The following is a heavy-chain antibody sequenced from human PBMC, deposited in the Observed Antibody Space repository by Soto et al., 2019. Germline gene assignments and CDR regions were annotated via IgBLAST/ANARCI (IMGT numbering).Heavy chain of an antibody. Sequence: GESLKISCAASGFTFSNAWMSWVRQAPGKGLEWVGRIKSKTDGGTTDYAAPVKGRFTISRDDSKNTLYLQMNSLKTEDTAVYYCTTEDYDFWSGYYWFDPWGQGTLVTVSS. CDR2: IKSKTDGGTT. D-gene: IGHD3-3*01. V-gene: IGHV3-15*01. CDR1: GFTFSNAW. J-gene: IGHJ5*02. CDR3: TTEDYDFWSGYYWFDP.